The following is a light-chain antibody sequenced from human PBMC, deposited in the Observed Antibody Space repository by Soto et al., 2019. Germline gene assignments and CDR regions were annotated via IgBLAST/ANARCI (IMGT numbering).Light chain of an antibody. Sequence: QSALTQPPSASGSPGQSVTISCTGTSSDVGNYNYVSWYQQHPGKAPKLIIYEVSNRPSGVSNRFSGSKSVNTASLTISGLQAEDEADYYCSSYTSSSTYVFGTGTKLTVL. CDR3: SSYTSSSTYV. CDR1: SSDVGNYNY. J-gene: IGLJ1*01. CDR2: EVS. V-gene: IGLV2-14*01.